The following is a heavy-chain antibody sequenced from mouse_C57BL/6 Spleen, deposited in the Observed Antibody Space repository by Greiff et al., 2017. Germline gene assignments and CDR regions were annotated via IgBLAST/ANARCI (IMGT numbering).Heavy chain of an antibody. D-gene: IGHD2-5*01. CDR2: IYPGDGDT. CDR3: ATYYSNYGWFAY. V-gene: IGHV1-80*01. J-gene: IGHJ3*01. CDR1: GYAFRSYW. Sequence: QVQLQQSGAELVKPGASVKISCKASGYAFRSYWMNWVKQRPGKGLEWIGQIYPGDGDTNYNGKFKGKATLTADKSSSTAYMQLSSLTSEDSAVXFCATYYSNYGWFAYWGQGTLVTVSA.